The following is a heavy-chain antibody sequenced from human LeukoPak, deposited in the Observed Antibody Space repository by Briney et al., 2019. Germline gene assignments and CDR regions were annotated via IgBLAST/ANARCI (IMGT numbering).Heavy chain of an antibody. CDR1: GYTFTNYG. J-gene: IGHJ4*02. CDR3: ARASDDILTGYPGELDY. Sequence: ASVKVSCKASGYTFTNYGISWVRQAPGQGLEWMGWISGSNGNTKYAQKLQGRVTMTTDTSTSTAYMDLRSLRSDDTAVYYCARASDDILTGYPGELDYWGQGTLVTVSS. V-gene: IGHV1-18*04. CDR2: ISGSNGNT. D-gene: IGHD3-9*01.